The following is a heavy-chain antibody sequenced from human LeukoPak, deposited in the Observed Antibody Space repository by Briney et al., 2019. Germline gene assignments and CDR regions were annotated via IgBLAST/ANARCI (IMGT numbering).Heavy chain of an antibody. CDR3: ARLGPAAGTSFDY. V-gene: IGHV4-59*08. Sequence: PSETLSLTCTVSAGSISNYYWSWIQQPPGKGLEWIGYISYSGSTNYNPSLKSRVTISVDTSKNQFSLKLSSVTAADTAVYYCARLGPAAGTSFDYWGQGTLVTVSS. J-gene: IGHJ4*02. D-gene: IGHD6-13*01. CDR1: AGSISNYY. CDR2: ISYSGST.